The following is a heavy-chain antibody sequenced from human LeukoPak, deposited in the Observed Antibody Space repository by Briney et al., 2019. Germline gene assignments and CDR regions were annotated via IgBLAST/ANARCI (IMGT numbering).Heavy chain of an antibody. V-gene: IGHV4-30-4*01. CDR3: ARAYCGGDCFAWFDP. D-gene: IGHD2-21*02. CDR2: IYYSGGT. CDR1: GGSISSGDYY. Sequence: PSETLSLTCTVSGGSISSGDYYWSWIRQPPGKGLEWIGYIYYSGGTYYNPSLKSRVTISVDTSKNQFSLKLSSVTAADTAVYYCARAYCGGDCFAWFDPWGQGTLVTVSS. J-gene: IGHJ5*02.